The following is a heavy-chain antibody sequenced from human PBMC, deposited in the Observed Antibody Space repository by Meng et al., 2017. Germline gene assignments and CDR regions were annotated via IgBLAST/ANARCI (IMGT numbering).Heavy chain of an antibody. CDR3: ARDLFSYDSSGYYPDY. D-gene: IGHD3-22*01. V-gene: IGHV1-2*06. CDR1: GYTFAGYY. CDR2: INPHSSGT. J-gene: IGHJ4*02. Sequence: QVQLVQPGAEAKKPGAAVKVSCQASGYTFAGYYVHGVRQAPGHGLDWMGRINPHSSGTNYAQKFQGRVTMTRDTSISAAYMELSRLRSEDTAVYYCARDLFSYDSSGYYPDYWGRGTLVTVSS.